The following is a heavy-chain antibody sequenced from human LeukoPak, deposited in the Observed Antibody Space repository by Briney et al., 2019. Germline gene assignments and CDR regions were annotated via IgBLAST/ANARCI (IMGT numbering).Heavy chain of an antibody. CDR2: ISYDGSNK. V-gene: IGHV3-30*18. Sequence: GGSLRLSCAASGFTFSSYGMHWVRQAPGKGLEWVGVISYDGSNKYYADSVKGRFTISRDNSKNTLYLQMNSLRAEDTAVYYCAKGNAYCGGDCYSDYFDYWGQGTLVTVSS. CDR3: AKGNAYCGGDCYSDYFDY. J-gene: IGHJ4*02. D-gene: IGHD2-21*02. CDR1: GFTFSSYG.